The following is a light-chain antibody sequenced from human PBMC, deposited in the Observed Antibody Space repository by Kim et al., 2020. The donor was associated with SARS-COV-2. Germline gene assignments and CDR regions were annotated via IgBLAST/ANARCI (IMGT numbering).Light chain of an antibody. J-gene: IGKJ1*01. CDR2: RAS. CDR3: QQYNSDSRT. CDR1: QTISIW. Sequence: DIHMTQSPSTLSASVGDRVTITCRANQTISIWLAWYQQKPGKAPKLLIYRASTLESGVPSSFSGSGSGTEFTLTISSLQPDDFATYYCQQYNSDSRTFGQGTKVDIK. V-gene: IGKV1-5*03.